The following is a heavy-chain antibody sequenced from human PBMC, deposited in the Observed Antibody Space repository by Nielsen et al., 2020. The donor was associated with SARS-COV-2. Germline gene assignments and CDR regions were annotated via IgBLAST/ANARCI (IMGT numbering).Heavy chain of an antibody. V-gene: IGHV4-4*02. CDR2: IYHRGST. CDR3: ARFRSGSGNYYHFDY. J-gene: IGHJ4*02. Sequence: SETLSLTCAVSGGSISSNNWWSWVRQPSGKGLEWIGEIYHRGSTNYNPSLKSRVTISVDKSKNQFSLNLSSVTAADTAVYYCARFRSGSGNYYHFDYWGQGTLVTVSS. D-gene: IGHD1-26*01. CDR1: GGSISSNNW.